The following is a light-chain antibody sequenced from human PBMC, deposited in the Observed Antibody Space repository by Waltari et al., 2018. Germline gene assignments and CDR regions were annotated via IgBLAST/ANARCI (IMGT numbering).Light chain of an antibody. CDR3: QQRRDWPLT. V-gene: IGKV3-11*01. CDR2: DTS. J-gene: IGKJ4*01. CDR1: QCVTNY. Sequence: DIVLTQSPAILSLSPGERASLSCRASQCVTNYLAWYQQKPGQAPRLLIYDTSNRATGIPARFSGSGFRTDFTLTISSLEPEDFAVYYCQQRRDWPLTFGGGTKVEIK.